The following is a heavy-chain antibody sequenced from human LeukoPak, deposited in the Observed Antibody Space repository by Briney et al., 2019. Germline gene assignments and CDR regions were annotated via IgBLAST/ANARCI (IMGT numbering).Heavy chain of an antibody. D-gene: IGHD3-16*01. J-gene: IGHJ2*01. CDR1: GGSFSGYY. V-gene: IGHV4-34*01. CDR2: INHSGST. CDR3: ASRGAGTRDWYFDL. Sequence: TSETLSLTCAVYGGSFSGYYWSWIRQPPGKGLEWIGEINHSGSTNYNPSLKSRVTISVNKSKNQFSLKLSSVTAADTAVYYCASRGAGTRDWYFDLWGRGTLVTVSS.